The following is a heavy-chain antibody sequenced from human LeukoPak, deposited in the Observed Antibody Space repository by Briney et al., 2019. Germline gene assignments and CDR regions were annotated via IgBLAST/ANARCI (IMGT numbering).Heavy chain of an antibody. D-gene: IGHD1-26*01. Sequence: GGSLRLSYAASGFTFSSYAMSWVRQAPGKGLEWVSAISGSGDGTYYADSVKGRFTISRDNSKNTVYLQMNSLRAEDTAVYYCAKAGGWEPLRGDYWGQGTLVTVSS. CDR1: GFTFSSYA. J-gene: IGHJ4*02. CDR2: ISGSGDGT. V-gene: IGHV3-23*01. CDR3: AKAGGWEPLRGDY.